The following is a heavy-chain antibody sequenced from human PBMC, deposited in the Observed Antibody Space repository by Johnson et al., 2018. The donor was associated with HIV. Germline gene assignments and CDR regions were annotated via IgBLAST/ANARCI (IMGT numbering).Heavy chain of an antibody. J-gene: IGHJ3*02. D-gene: IGHD6-6*01. CDR2: IGTAGDT. CDR3: ARAHVSSSSSIDAFDI. CDR1: GFTFSSYA. Sequence: VQLVESGGGVVQPGGSLRLSCAASGFTFSSYAMSWVRQAPGKGLEWVSAIGTAGDTYYPGSVKGRFTISRENAKNSLYLQMNSLRAGDTAVYYCARAHVSSSSSIDAFDIWGQGTMVTVSS. V-gene: IGHV3-13*01.